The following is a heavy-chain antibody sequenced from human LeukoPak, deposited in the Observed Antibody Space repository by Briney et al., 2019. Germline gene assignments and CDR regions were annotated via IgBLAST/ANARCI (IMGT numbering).Heavy chain of an antibody. CDR3: AKDHQELWGAFDI. CDR2: ISWNSGSI. Sequence: GGSLRLSCAASGFTFDDYAMHWVRQAPGKGQEWVSGISWNSGSIGYADSVKGRFTISRDNAKNSLYLQMNSLRAEDTALYYCAKDHQELWGAFDIWGQGTMVTVSS. D-gene: IGHD3-16*01. CDR1: GFTFDDYA. V-gene: IGHV3-9*01. J-gene: IGHJ3*02.